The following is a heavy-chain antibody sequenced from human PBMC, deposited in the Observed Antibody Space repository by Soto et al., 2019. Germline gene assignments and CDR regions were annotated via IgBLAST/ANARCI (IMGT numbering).Heavy chain of an antibody. V-gene: IGHV4-39*01. Sequence: SETLSLTCTVSGGSISSSSYYWGWIRQPPGKGLEWIGSIYYSGSTYYNPSLKSRVTISVDTSKNQFSLKLSSVTAADTAVYYCARPSDSYDFWSPPPPMDVWGQGTTVTVSS. CDR3: ARPSDSYDFWSPPPPMDV. D-gene: IGHD3-3*01. J-gene: IGHJ6*02. CDR2: IYYSGST. CDR1: GGSISSSSYY.